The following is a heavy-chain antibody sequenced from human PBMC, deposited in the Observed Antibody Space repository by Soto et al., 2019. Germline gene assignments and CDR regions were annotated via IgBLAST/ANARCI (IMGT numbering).Heavy chain of an antibody. CDR3: ATLGYCSSTSCPNDY. V-gene: IGHV1-24*01. D-gene: IGHD2-2*01. Sequence: GASAKVSCKVSGYTLTELSMHWVRQAPGKGLEWMGGFDPEDGETIYAQKFQGRVTMTEDTSTDTAYMELSSLRSEDTAVYYCATLGYCSSTSCPNDYWGQGTLVTVSS. J-gene: IGHJ4*02. CDR2: FDPEDGET. CDR1: GYTLTELS.